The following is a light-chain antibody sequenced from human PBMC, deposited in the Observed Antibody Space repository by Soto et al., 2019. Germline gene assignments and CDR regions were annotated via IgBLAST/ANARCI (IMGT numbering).Light chain of an antibody. CDR1: QSVSSNY. CDR3: QQYNNWPRIT. J-gene: IGKJ5*01. V-gene: IGKV3-20*01. Sequence: EIVMTQSPGTLSLSPGERGALSWRASQSVSSNYVAWYQQKPGQAPRLLLSGASNRATGTPDRFRGSGSGTDLTLTITRLETEDFAVYYCQQYNNWPRITFGQGTRLEIK. CDR2: GAS.